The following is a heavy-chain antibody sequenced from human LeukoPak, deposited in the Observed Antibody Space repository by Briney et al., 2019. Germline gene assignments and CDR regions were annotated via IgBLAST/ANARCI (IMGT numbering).Heavy chain of an antibody. V-gene: IGHV4-30-4*01. CDR1: GGSISSGDYY. D-gene: IGHD3-10*01. CDR3: ARTKEFRWYYFDY. J-gene: IGHJ4*02. CDR2: IYYSGST. Sequence: PSQTLSLTCTVSGGSISSGDYYWSWIRQPPGKGLKWIGYIYYSGSTYYNPSLKSRVTISVDTSKNQFSLKLSSVTAADTAVYYCARTKEFRWYYFDYWGQGTLVTVSS.